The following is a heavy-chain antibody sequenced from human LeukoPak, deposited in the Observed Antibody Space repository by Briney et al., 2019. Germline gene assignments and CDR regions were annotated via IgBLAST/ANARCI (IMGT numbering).Heavy chain of an antibody. CDR3: ARDPTIFGVVIVPDY. Sequence: GGSLRLSCAASGFTLSSYWMSWVRQAPGKGLEWVANIKQDGSEKYYVDSVKGRFTISRDNAKNSLYLQMNSLRAEDTAVYYCARDPTIFGVVIVPDYWGQGTLVTVSS. CDR1: GFTLSSYW. D-gene: IGHD3-3*01. CDR2: IKQDGSEK. V-gene: IGHV3-7*01. J-gene: IGHJ4*02.